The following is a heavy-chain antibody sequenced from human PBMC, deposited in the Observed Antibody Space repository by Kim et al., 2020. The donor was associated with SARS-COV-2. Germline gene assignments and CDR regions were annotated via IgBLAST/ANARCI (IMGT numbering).Heavy chain of an antibody. V-gene: IGHV1-69*13. Sequence: SVKVSCKASGGTFSSYAISWVRQAPGQGLEWMGGIIPIFGTANYAQKFQGRVTITADESTSTSYMELSSLRSEDTAVYYCARDGPDLWYFDLWGRGTLVTVSS. CDR2: IIPIFGTA. CDR1: GGTFSSYA. CDR3: ARDGPDLWYFDL. J-gene: IGHJ2*01.